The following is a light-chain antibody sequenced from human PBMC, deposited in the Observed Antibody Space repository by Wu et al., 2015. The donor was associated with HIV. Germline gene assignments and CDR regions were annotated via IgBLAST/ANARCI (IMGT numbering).Light chain of an antibody. Sequence: EIVLTQFPATLSLSPGERATLSCRASQSVGSNLAWYQQKPGQAPRLLIYGASTRATGIPARFSGSGSGTEFTLTISSLQSEDFAVYYCQQYGSSQWTFGQGTKVEIK. CDR2: GAS. V-gene: IGKV3-15*01. CDR1: QSVGSN. CDR3: QQYGSSQWT. J-gene: IGKJ1*01.